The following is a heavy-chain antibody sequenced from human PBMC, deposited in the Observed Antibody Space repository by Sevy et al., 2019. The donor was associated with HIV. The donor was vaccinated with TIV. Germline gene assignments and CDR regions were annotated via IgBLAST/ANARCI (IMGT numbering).Heavy chain of an antibody. D-gene: IGHD6-13*01. CDR3: AKSDSSSWYYYYYYYGMDV. V-gene: IGHV3-30*18. Sequence: GESLKISCAASGFTFSSYGMHWVRQAPGKGLEWVAVISYDGSNKYYADSVKGRFTISRDNSKNTLYLQMNSLRAEDTAVYYCAKSDSSSWYYYYYYYGMDVWGQGTTVTVSS. J-gene: IGHJ6*02. CDR1: GFTFSSYG. CDR2: ISYDGSNK.